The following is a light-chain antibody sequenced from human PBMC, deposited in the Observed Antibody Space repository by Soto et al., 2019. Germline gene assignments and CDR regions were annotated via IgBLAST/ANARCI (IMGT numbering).Light chain of an antibody. Sequence: QSVLTQPASVSGSPGQSIAISCTGTSSDVGGYNYVSWYQQHPGKAPKLMIFDVSNRPSGVSNRFSGSKSGNTASLTISGLQADDEADDYCNSYTTSSTYVFGTGTKVAVL. CDR2: DVS. CDR3: NSYTTSSTYV. V-gene: IGLV2-14*01. J-gene: IGLJ1*01. CDR1: SSDVGGYNY.